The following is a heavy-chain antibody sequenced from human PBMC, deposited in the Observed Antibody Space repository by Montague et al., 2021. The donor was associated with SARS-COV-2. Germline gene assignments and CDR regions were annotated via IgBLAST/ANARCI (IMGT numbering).Heavy chain of an antibody. J-gene: IGHJ6*02. D-gene: IGHD3-16*01. CDR2: IFYRGGT. Sequence: TLSLTCTVSGGSISSGGYYWSWVRQPPGKGLDWLGYIFYRGGTXYNPSVKSRVSMSVDTSKIQFSLNLTSVTAADTAVYYCARANYYVMTSKAYAMDVWGQGTTVTVSS. V-gene: IGHV4-31*03. CDR3: ARANYYVMTSKAYAMDV. CDR1: GGSISSGGYY.